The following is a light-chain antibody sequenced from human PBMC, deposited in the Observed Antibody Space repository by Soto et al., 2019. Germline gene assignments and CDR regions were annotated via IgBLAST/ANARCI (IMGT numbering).Light chain of an antibody. Sequence: QSVLTQPPSASGTPGQRVTISCSGSRSNIGVNYVYWYQQLPGTAPKLLIYKNNQRPSGVPDRFSGSTSGTSASLAISGLRSEDEADYYCGTWDDGLVVFGGGTKLTVL. J-gene: IGLJ2*01. CDR2: KNN. V-gene: IGLV1-47*01. CDR3: GTWDDGLVV. CDR1: RSNIGVNY.